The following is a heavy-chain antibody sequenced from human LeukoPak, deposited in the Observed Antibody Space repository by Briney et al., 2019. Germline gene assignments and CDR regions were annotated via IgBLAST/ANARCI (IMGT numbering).Heavy chain of an antibody. CDR2: INPNSGGT. Sequence: ASVKVSCKASGYTFTGYYMHWVRQAPGQGLEWMGWINPNSGGTNYAQKFQGRVTMTRDTSISTAYMDLRSLRSDDTAVYYCARDLRYSSGWSASGMDVWGKGTTVIISS. J-gene: IGHJ6*03. CDR3: ARDLRYSSGWSASGMDV. V-gene: IGHV1-2*02. CDR1: GYTFTGYY. D-gene: IGHD6-19*01.